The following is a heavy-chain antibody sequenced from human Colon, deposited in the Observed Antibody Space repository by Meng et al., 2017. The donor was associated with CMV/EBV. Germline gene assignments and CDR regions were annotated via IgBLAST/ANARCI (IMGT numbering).Heavy chain of an antibody. CDR2: IFKGEST. D-gene: IGHD6-19*01. J-gene: IGHJ4*02. Sequence: SATLSLTCSVSGGSISSSKWWSWVRQSPEKGLEWIGEIFKGESTNYSPSLKNRVTISVDKSKNQFSLILNSVTAADTAVYYCARQSGWYCFDYWGQGTLVTVSS. CDR1: GGSISSSKW. CDR3: ARQSGWYCFDY. V-gene: IGHV4-4*02.